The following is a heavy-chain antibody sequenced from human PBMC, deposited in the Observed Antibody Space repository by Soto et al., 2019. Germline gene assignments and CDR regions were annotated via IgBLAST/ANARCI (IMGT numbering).Heavy chain of an antibody. V-gene: IGHV3-30*18. CDR1: GFTFSSYR. J-gene: IGHJ6*02. D-gene: IGHD2-2*02. Sequence: GGSLRLSCAASGFTFSSYRMHWVRQAPGKGLEWVAVISYDGSNKYYADSVKGRFTISRDNSKNTLYLQMNSLRAEDTAVYYCAKVRRYQLLYSSPCKYHYYLMAVPCQRSTGTLSS. CDR2: ISYDGSNK. CDR3: AKVRRYQLLYSSPCKYHYYLMAV.